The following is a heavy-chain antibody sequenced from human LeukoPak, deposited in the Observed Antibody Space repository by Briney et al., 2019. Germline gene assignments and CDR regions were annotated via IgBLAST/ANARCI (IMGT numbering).Heavy chain of an antibody. CDR2: INTNTGNP. V-gene: IGHV7-4-1*02. D-gene: IGHD4-17*01. Sequence: ASVKVFCKASGYTFTSYAMNWVRQAPGQGLEWMGWINTNTGNPTYAQGFTGRFVFSLDTSVSTAYLQISSLKAEDTAVYYCARSSDYGDQNDAFDIWGQGTMVTVSS. J-gene: IGHJ3*02. CDR1: GYTFTSYA. CDR3: ARSSDYGDQNDAFDI.